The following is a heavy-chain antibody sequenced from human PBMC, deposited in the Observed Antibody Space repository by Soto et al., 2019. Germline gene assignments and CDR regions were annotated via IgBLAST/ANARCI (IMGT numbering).Heavy chain of an antibody. D-gene: IGHD4-17*01. Sequence: ASVKVSCKASGYTFTNDGISWVRQAPGQGLEWMGWISPDTGYTNYAQNLQGRVTLTTDPFTNTAYMELRNLRSDDTALYFCARDPEVSTDPLDFWGQGTLVTVSS. CDR3: ARDPEVSTDPLDF. J-gene: IGHJ4*02. CDR1: GYTFTNDG. CDR2: ISPDTGYT. V-gene: IGHV1-18*01.